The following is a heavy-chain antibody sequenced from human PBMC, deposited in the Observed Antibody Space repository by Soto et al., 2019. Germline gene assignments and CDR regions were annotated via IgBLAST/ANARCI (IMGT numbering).Heavy chain of an antibody. V-gene: IGHV1-69*12. CDR1: GGNFNNYG. D-gene: IGHD3-9*01. CDR2: IIPMFGLV. J-gene: IGHJ4*02. CDR3: AGEVGGTGLQF. Sequence: QVQLVQSGTEARKPGSSVKVSCETSGGNFNNYGFNWVRQVPGQRLEWMGGIIPMFGLVKVGQIFQPRVAVTADQTTGTAYMELTRLRPEDTAVYYCAGEVGGTGLQFWGQGTLVIVSS.